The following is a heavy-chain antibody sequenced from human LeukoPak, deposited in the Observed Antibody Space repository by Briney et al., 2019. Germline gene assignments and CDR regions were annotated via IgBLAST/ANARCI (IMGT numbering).Heavy chain of an antibody. Sequence: SSETLYLTCTVSGASISSSSYFWGWIRQPPGKGLEWIGNVYYSGSTYYNPSLKSRVTISVDTSKNQFSLKLSSVTAADTAVYYCARGAKSYDILTGYYPTPVGDWGQGTLVTVSS. CDR3: ARGAKSYDILTGYYPTPVGD. CDR2: VYYSGST. D-gene: IGHD3-9*01. CDR1: GASISSSSYF. V-gene: IGHV4-39*01. J-gene: IGHJ4*02.